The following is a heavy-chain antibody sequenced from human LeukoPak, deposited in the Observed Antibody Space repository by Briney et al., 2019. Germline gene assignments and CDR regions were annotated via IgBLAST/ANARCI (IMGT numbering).Heavy chain of an antibody. Sequence: PGRSLRLSCAASGFTFSSYGMHWVRQAPGKGLEWVAVIWYDGSNKYYADSVKGRFTISRDNSKNTLYLQMNSLRAEDTAVYYCARDREDIVVVPAAFDYWGQGTLVTVSS. CDR3: ARDREDIVVVPAAFDY. CDR1: GFTFSSYG. D-gene: IGHD2-2*01. CDR2: IWYDGSNK. J-gene: IGHJ4*02. V-gene: IGHV3-33*01.